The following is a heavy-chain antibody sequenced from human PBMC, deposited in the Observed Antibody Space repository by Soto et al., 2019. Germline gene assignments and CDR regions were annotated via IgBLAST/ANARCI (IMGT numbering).Heavy chain of an antibody. Sequence: ASVKVSCKASGYTFTGYYVLWVRQAPGQGPECMGWINPDSGDTKYAQKFQGRVTMTRDTSISTVYMELSRLKSDDTAVYYCARDRGNMVAIFHHYYGMDVWGQGATVTVSS. CDR1: GYTFTGYY. CDR3: ARDRGNMVAIFHHYYGMDV. J-gene: IGHJ6*02. V-gene: IGHV1-2*02. CDR2: INPDSGDT. D-gene: IGHD3-3*02.